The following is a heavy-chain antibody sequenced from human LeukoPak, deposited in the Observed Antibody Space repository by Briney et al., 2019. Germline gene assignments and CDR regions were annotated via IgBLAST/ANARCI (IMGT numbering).Heavy chain of an antibody. CDR2: IYYSGST. Sequence: SETLSLTCTVSGGSISSGGYYWSWIRQHPEKGLEWIGYIYYSGSTYYNPSLKSRVTISVDTSKNQFSLKLSSVTAADTAVYYCARTISDGDYLNWFDPWGQGTLVTVSS. V-gene: IGHV4-31*03. J-gene: IGHJ5*02. D-gene: IGHD4-17*01. CDR1: GGSISSGGYY. CDR3: ARTISDGDYLNWFDP.